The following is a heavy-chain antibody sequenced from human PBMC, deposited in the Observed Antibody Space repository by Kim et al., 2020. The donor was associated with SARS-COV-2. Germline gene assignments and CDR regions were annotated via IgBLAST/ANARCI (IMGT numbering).Heavy chain of an antibody. V-gene: IGHV1-69*04. D-gene: IGHD1-26*01. Sequence: SVKVSCKASGGTFSSYAISLVRQAPGQGLEWMGRIIPILGIANYAQKFQGRVTITADKSTSTAYMELSSLRSEDTAVYYCARVGGSHFPFAYCGQGTLV. CDR1: GGTFSSYA. CDR2: IIPILGIA. CDR3: ARVGGSHFPFAY. J-gene: IGHJ4*02.